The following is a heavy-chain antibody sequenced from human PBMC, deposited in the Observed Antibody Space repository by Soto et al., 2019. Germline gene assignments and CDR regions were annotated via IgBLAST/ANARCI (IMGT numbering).Heavy chain of an antibody. D-gene: IGHD2-2*01. J-gene: IGHJ4*02. CDR2: ISGSFGST. CDR3: ARGGAYCASSSCFPAFDY. CDR1: GFSFSSYA. V-gene: IGHV3-23*01. Sequence: GSLRLSCVASGFSFSSYAMNWVRQAPGKGLEWVSTISGSFGSTYYADSVQGRFTISRDNSKNTLYLQLSSLRIEDTAVYYCARGGAYCASSSCFPAFDYWGQGSLVTVSS.